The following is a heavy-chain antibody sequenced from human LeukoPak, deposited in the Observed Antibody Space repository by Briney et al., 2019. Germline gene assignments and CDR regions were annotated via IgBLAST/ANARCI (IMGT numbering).Heavy chain of an antibody. CDR2: IYYSGST. D-gene: IGHD3-22*01. Sequence: PSQTLSLTCTVSGGSISSGGYYWRWIRQHPGKGLEWIGYIYYSGSTYYNPSLKSRVTISVDTSKNQFSLKLSSVTAADTAVYYCARITMIKGEKNAFDIWGQGTMVTVSS. CDR3: ARITMIKGEKNAFDI. CDR1: GGSISSGGYY. J-gene: IGHJ3*02. V-gene: IGHV4-31*03.